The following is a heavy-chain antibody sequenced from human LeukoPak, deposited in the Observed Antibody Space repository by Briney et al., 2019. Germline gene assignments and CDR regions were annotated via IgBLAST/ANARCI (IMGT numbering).Heavy chain of an antibody. V-gene: IGHV3-30-3*01. J-gene: IGHJ4*02. CDR3: ARVGFEEVFDY. CDR1: GFTFSSYA. D-gene: IGHD3-10*01. CDR2: ISYDGSNK. Sequence: QPGRSLRLSCAASGFTFSSYAMHWVRQAPGKGLEWVAVISYDGSNKYYADSVKGRFTISRDNSKNTLYLQMNSLRAEDTAVYYCARVGFEEVFDYWGQGTLVTVSS.